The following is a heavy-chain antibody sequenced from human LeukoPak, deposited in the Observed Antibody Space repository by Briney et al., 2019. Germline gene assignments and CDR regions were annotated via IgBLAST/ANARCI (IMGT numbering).Heavy chain of an antibody. CDR2: TYYRYKWYS. V-gene: IGHV6-1*01. D-gene: IGHD5-12*01. CDR3: GRDHMGDIVLDY. Sequence: SQTLSLTCAISGDSVSSNSAAWNWIRQSQSRGLEWLGRTYYRYKWYSNYAVSVRSRITINSDRSKNQFSLQLCFVIVEDTAVFYWGRDHMGDIVLDYWGQGTLVTVSS. J-gene: IGHJ4*02. CDR1: GDSVSSNSAA.